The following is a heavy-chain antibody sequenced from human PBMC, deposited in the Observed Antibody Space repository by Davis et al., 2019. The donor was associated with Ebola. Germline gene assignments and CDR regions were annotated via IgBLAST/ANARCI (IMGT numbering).Heavy chain of an antibody. J-gene: IGHJ5*02. CDR2: ISGSGGST. Sequence: GESLKISCAVSGFNFSHYAMSWVRQAPGKGLEWVSAISGSGGSTYYADSVKGRFTISRDDAKNTLYLQMNNLRADDTGVYYCARIISYNALGSWGQGSLVTVSS. CDR1: GFNFSHYA. V-gene: IGHV3-23*01. D-gene: IGHD1-14*01. CDR3: ARIISYNALGS.